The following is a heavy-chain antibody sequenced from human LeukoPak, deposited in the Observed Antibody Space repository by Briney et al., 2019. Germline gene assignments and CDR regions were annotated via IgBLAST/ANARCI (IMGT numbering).Heavy chain of an antibody. J-gene: IGHJ4*02. CDR1: GFTFSSYE. CDR2: TSSSGSTI. CDR3: ARDVMGYTY. V-gene: IGHV3-48*03. D-gene: IGHD2-8*01. Sequence: PGGSLRLSCAASGFTFSSYEMNWVRQAPGKGLEWVSYTSSSGSTIYYADSVKGRFTISRDNAKNSLYLQMNSLRVEDTAVYYCARDVMGYTYWGQGTLVTVSS.